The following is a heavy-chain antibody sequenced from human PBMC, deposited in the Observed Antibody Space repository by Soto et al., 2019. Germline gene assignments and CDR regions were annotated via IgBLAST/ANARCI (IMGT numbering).Heavy chain of an antibody. D-gene: IGHD2-15*01. CDR2: INAGNGNT. CDR1: GYTFTSYA. CDR3: ARGGSVVVVAATLRAFDI. V-gene: IGHV1-3*01. J-gene: IGHJ3*02. Sequence: ASVKVSCKASGYTFTSYAMHWVRQAPGQRLEWMGWINAGNGNTKYSQKFQGRVTITRDTSASTAYMELSSLRSEDTAVYYCARGGSVVVVAATLRAFDIWGQGTMVTVSS.